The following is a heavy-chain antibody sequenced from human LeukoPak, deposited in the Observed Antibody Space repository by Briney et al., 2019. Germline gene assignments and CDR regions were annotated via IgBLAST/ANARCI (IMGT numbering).Heavy chain of an antibody. J-gene: IGHJ4*02. Sequence: ASVKVSCKASGYTFTGYYMHWVRQAPGQGLEWMGWINPNSGGTNYAQKFQGRVTMTRDTSISTAYMELSRLRSDDTAVYYCASKGIVDGSGSYYVYWGQRTLVTVSS. V-gene: IGHV1-2*02. CDR1: GYTFTGYY. CDR3: ASKGIVDGSGSYYVY. CDR2: INPNSGGT. D-gene: IGHD3-10*01.